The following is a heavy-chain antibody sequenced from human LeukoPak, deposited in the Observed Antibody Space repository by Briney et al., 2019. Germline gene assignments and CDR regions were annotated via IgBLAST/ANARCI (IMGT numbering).Heavy chain of an antibody. Sequence: GSLRLSRAASGFTFSSYAMSWVRQAPGKGLEWIGEINHSGSTNYNPSLKSRVTISVDTSKNQFSLKLSSVTAADTAVYYCARVGAYCGGDCYKSHFDYWGQGTLVTVSS. V-gene: IGHV4-34*01. CDR3: ARVGAYCGGDCYKSHFDY. CDR2: INHSGST. J-gene: IGHJ4*02. D-gene: IGHD2-21*02. CDR1: GFTFSSYA.